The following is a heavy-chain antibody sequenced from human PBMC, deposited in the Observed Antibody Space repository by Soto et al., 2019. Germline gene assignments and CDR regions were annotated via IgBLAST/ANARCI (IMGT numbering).Heavy chain of an antibody. CDR1: GYTFTGYY. V-gene: IGHV1-2*04. D-gene: IGHD2-21*01. CDR2: INPNSGGT. Sequence: ASVKVSCKASGYTFTGYYMHWVRQAPGQGLEWMGWINPNSGGTNYAQKFQGWVTMTRDTSISTAYMGLSRLRSDDTAVYYCARADGLGEAYCGGDCYSYAFDIWGQGTMVTVSS. CDR3: ARADGLGEAYCGGDCYSYAFDI. J-gene: IGHJ3*02.